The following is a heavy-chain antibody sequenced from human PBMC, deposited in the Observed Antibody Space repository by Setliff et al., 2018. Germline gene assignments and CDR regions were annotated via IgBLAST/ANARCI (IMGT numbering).Heavy chain of an antibody. V-gene: IGHV7-4-1*02. CDR3: ARAWYYNFWSGSQIEY. J-gene: IGHJ4*02. D-gene: IGHD3-3*01. CDR1: GYTITSYA. Sequence: ASVKVSCKASGYTITSYAMNWVRQAPGQGLEWMGWINTNTGNPTYAQGFTGRFVFSLDTSVSTAYLQISSLKAEDTAVYYCARAWYYNFWSGSQIEYWGQGTLVTVSS. CDR2: INTNTGNP.